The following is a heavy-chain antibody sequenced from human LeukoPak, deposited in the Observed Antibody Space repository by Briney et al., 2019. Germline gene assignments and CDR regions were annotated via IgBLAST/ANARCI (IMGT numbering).Heavy chain of an antibody. CDR1: GYTFTSYG. CDR2: ISGYNAKT. CDR3: ARVSRRMVRGVARQGFAY. Sequence: ASVKVSCKTSGYTFTSYGVSWVRQAPGQGLEWMGWISGYNAKTNYAQNVQGRITVTIDTSTTTAYMELRNLRSDDTAVYYCARVSRRMVRGVARQGFAYWGQGTLVTVSS. V-gene: IGHV1-18*01. D-gene: IGHD3-10*01. J-gene: IGHJ4*02.